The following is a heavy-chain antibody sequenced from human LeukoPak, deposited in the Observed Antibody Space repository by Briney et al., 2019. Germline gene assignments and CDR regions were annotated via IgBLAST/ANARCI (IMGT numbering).Heavy chain of an antibody. CDR3: AKVPAVAGTYYYYYMDV. CDR2: ISYDGSNK. Sequence: GGSLRLSCAASGFTFSSYGMHWVRQAPGKGLEWVAVISYDGSNKYYADSVKGRFTISRDNSKNTLYLQMNSLRAEDTAVYYCAKVPAVAGTYYYYYMDVWGKGTTVTISS. CDR1: GFTFSSYG. J-gene: IGHJ6*03. D-gene: IGHD6-19*01. V-gene: IGHV3-30*18.